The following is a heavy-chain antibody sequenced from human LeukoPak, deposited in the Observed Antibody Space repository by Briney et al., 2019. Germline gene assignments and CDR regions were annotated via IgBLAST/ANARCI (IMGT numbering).Heavy chain of an antibody. D-gene: IGHD4-17*01. V-gene: IGHV4-34*01. CDR1: GGSFSGYY. CDR3: ARQYGYAYGYFDY. J-gene: IGHJ4*02. Sequence: SETLSLTCGVYGGSFSGYYWSWIRQPPGRGLEWIGEITHSGSTNYNPSLKSRVTISVDTSKNQFSLKLSSVTAADTAIYYCARQYGYAYGYFDYWGQGTLVTVSS. CDR2: ITHSGST.